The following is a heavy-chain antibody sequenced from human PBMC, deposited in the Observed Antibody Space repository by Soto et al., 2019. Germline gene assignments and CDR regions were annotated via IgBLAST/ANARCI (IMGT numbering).Heavy chain of an antibody. V-gene: IGHV3-48*03. CDR1: GFTFSSYE. CDR3: ARDGGYYDSSGYYY. D-gene: IGHD3-22*01. Sequence: PGGSLRLSCAASGFTFSSYEMNWVRQAPGKGLEWVSYISSSGSTIYYADSVKGRFTISRDNAKNSLYLQMNSLRAEDTAVYYCARDGGYYDSSGYYYWGQGTLVTVSS. CDR2: ISSSGSTI. J-gene: IGHJ4*02.